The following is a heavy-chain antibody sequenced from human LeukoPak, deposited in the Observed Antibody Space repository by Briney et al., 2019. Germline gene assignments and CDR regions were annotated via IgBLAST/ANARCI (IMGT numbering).Heavy chain of an antibody. CDR1: GYTFTSYG. D-gene: IGHD3-16*01. CDR3: ARVAYDYVWGSYNPDY. Sequence: ASVKVSCKASGYTFTSYGISWVRQAPGRGLEWMGWISAYNGNTNYAQKLQGRVTMTTDTSTSTAYMELRSLRSDDTAVYYCARVAYDYVWGSYNPDYWGQGTLVTVSS. V-gene: IGHV1-18*01. CDR2: ISAYNGNT. J-gene: IGHJ4*02.